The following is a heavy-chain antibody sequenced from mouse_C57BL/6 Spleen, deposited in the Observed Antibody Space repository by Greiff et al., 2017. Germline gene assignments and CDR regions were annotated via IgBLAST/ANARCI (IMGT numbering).Heavy chain of an antibody. CDR3: ARSPYYYGSSYDYFDY. D-gene: IGHD1-1*01. CDR1: GYAFSSYW. J-gene: IGHJ2*01. V-gene: IGHV1-80*01. CDR2: IYPGDGDT. Sequence: VQLQESGAELVKPGASVKISCKASGYAFSSYWMNWVKQRPGKGLEWIGQIYPGDGDTNYNGKFKGKATLTADKSSSTAYMQLSSLTSEDSAVYFCARSPYYYGSSYDYFDYWGQGTTLTVSS.